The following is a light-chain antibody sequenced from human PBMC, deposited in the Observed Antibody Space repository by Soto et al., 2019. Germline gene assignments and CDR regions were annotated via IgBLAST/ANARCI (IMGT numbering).Light chain of an antibody. CDR2: GAS. CDR3: QQYNNWSPWT. V-gene: IGKV3-15*01. CDR1: QSVSSN. J-gene: IGKJ1*01. Sequence: EIVMTQSPATLSVSPGERATLSCRASQSVSSNLAWYQQKPGQAPRRLIYGASTRATGIPARFSGSGSGTAFTLTISSLQPEDFSAYYCQQYNNWSPWTFGQGTKVEIK.